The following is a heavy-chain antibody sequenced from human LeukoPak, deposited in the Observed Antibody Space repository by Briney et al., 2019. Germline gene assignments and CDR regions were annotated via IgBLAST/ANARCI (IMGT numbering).Heavy chain of an antibody. V-gene: IGHV3-23*01. CDR1: GFTFRRYG. J-gene: IGHJ4*02. CDR2: ISGSGGST. D-gene: IGHD2-2*01. Sequence: GGSLRLSCAASGFTFRRYGMSWVRQAPGKGLEWVSSISGSGGSTYYTDSVKGRFTISRDNSEDTVYLQMDSLRAEDTAVYYCTRDSYCSSTSCYRGHFDSWGQGTLVTVSS. CDR3: TRDSYCSSTSCYRGHFDS.